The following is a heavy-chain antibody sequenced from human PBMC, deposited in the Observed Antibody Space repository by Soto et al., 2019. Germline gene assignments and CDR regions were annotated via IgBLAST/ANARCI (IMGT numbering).Heavy chain of an antibody. J-gene: IGHJ6*02. CDR1: CDCVSSCRDY. D-gene: IGHD2-15*01. CDR2: ISYTGST. Sequence: SDTLSRTCTGCCDCVSSCRDYWSRVRQPQGKGLEWIAYISYTGSTNYNPYLKSRISISLDKTTNHFSLILSAVADADTAVYYCAREIMGGRHGLDVWGQGTPVTVSS. V-gene: IGHV4-61*03. CDR3: AREIMGGRHGLDV.